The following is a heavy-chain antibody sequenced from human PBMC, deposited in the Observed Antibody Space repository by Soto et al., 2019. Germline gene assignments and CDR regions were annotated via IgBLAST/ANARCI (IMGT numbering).Heavy chain of an antibody. CDR3: VKNSGWFGP. V-gene: IGHV3-23*01. Sequence: ELQVLEWGGGLVQPGGSLRLSCGASGFPFSSTDMSWVRQPPGKGLEWVSTFGGTAATTYYADSVRGRFTVSRDNSNNTLSLQMNGLLPDDTAVSYCVKNSGWFGPWGQGTRVAVSS. CDR2: FGGTAATT. D-gene: IGHD3-10*01. J-gene: IGHJ5*02. CDR1: GFPFSSTD.